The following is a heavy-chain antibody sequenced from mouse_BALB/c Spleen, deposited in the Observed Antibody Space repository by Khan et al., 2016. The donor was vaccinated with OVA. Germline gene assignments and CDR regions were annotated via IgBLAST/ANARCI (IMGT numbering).Heavy chain of an antibody. CDR1: GYTFTSYD. J-gene: IGHJ3*01. CDR2: MFPGDGST. D-gene: IGHD2-14*01. Sequence: QVRLQQSGAELVKPGASVKLSCKASGYTFTSYDINWVRQRPEQGLEWIGWMFPGDGSTKYNENFKGKATLTTDKSSSTAYMQLSRLTSEDSGAYFWARGGYGGFAYWGQGTLVTVSA. V-gene: IGHV1-85*01. CDR3: ARGGYGGFAY.